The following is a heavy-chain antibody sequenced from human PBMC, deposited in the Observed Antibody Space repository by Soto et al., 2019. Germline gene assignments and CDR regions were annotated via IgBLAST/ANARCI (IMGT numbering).Heavy chain of an antibody. D-gene: IGHD1-7*01. V-gene: IGHV5-51*01. CDR2: IFPGDSDT. CDR3: ARGGIIGTPPYY. CDR1: GDSLGAYW. J-gene: IGHJ4*02. Sequence: PGESRKNSCKASGDSLGAYWIGWVRQMPGKGLEWMGIIFPGDSDTRYRPSFQGQVTISVDKSINTAYLQWSSLKASDTAMYFCARGGIIGTPPYYSAQGTPDTVSS.